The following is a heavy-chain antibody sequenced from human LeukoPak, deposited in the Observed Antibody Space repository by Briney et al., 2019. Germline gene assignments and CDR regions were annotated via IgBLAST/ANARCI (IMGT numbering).Heavy chain of an antibody. J-gene: IGHJ1*01. V-gene: IGHV3-30*03. CDR1: GFTFSSYG. Sequence: GGSLRLSCAASGFTFSSYGMHWVRQAPGKGLEWVAVISYDGSNKYYADSVKGRFTISRDNSKNTLYLQMNSLRAEDTAVYYCARGNFLGYFQHWGQGTLVTVSS. CDR3: ARGNFLGYFQH. CDR2: ISYDGSNK. D-gene: IGHD2/OR15-2a*01.